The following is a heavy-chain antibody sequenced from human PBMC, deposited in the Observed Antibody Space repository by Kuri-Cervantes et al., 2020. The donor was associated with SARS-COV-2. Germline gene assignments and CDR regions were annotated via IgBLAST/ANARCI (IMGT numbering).Heavy chain of an antibody. Sequence: GGSLRLSCKGSGYSFTSYWISWVRQMPGKGLEWMGRIDPSDSYTNYSPSFQGHVTVSADKSISTAYLQWSSLKASDTAMYYCAIGPRFWSGYYTGGYYYYGMDVWGQGTTVTVPS. J-gene: IGHJ6*02. CDR3: AIGPRFWSGYYTGGYYYYGMDV. V-gene: IGHV5-10-1*01. CDR2: IDPSDSYT. CDR1: GYSFTSYW. D-gene: IGHD3-3*01.